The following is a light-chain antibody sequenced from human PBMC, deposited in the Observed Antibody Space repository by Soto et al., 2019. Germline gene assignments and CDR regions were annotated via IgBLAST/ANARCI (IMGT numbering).Light chain of an antibody. Sequence: DIVMTQSPDSLAVSMVERATINCESSQIVLYSSNNQNCLAWYQQKPGQPPKLLIYWESTRESGVPDRFSGSGSVTDFTLTISSLQAEDVAVYYCQQYFASHWTFGQGTKVDI. CDR3: QQYFASHWT. CDR1: QIVLYSSNNQNC. CDR2: WES. V-gene: IGKV4-1*01. J-gene: IGKJ1*01.